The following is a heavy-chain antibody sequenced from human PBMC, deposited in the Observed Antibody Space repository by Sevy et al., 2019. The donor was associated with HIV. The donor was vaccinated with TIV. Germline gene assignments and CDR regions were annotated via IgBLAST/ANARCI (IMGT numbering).Heavy chain of an antibody. CDR3: VKAYYYDSSGLPDAFDI. CDR2: ISSNGGST. CDR1: GFTFSSYA. J-gene: IGHJ3*02. D-gene: IGHD3-22*01. Sequence: GGSLRLSCSASGFTFSSYAMHWVRQAPGKGLECVSAISSNGGSTYYADSVKGRFTISRDNSKNTLYLQMSSLRAEDTAVYYCVKAYYYDSSGLPDAFDIWGQGTMVTVSS. V-gene: IGHV3-64D*06.